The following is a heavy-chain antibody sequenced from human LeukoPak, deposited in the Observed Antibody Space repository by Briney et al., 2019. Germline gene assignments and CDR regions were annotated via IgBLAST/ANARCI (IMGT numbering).Heavy chain of an antibody. CDR1: GFTFSSHS. Sequence: PGGSLRLSCAASGFTFSSHSINWVRQAPGKGLEWVSYISNSFSTTYYADSVKGRFTMSRDNAKNSLFLHMNSLRVEDTAVYYCARDGGSYSDDYYFDYWGQGTLVTVSS. V-gene: IGHV3-48*01. CDR2: ISNSFSTT. J-gene: IGHJ4*02. CDR3: ARDGGSYSDDYYFDY. D-gene: IGHD1-26*01.